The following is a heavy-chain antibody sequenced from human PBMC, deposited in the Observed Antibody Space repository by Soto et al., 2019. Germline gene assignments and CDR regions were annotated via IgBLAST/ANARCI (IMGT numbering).Heavy chain of an antibody. V-gene: IGHV3-30-3*01. CDR1: GFTFSSYA. Sequence: GGSLRLSCAASGFTFSSYAMHWVRQAPGKGLEWVAVISYDGSNKYYADSVKGRFTISRDNSKNTLFLQMNSLRAEDTAVYYCAREYRSSSVYPGWFDPWGQGTLVTVSS. J-gene: IGHJ5*02. CDR2: ISYDGSNK. CDR3: AREYRSSSVYPGWFDP. D-gene: IGHD6-6*01.